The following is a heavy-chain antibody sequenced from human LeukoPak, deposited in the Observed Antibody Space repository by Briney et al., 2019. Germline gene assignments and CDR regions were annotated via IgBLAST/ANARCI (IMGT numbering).Heavy chain of an antibody. V-gene: IGHV3-21*01. CDR1: GFIFSNDR. D-gene: IGHD5/OR15-5a*01. CDR3: TRHLPVSDTYHYLDS. J-gene: IGHJ4*02. CDR2: IYSGSAYI. Sequence: GGSLRLSCVASGFIFSNDRMNWVRQAPGKGLGWVSTIYSGSAYIYYGESVRGRFTISRDNAKNSLYLQWNSLRVEDTAVYYCTRHLPVSDTYHYLDSGGQGTLVTVSS.